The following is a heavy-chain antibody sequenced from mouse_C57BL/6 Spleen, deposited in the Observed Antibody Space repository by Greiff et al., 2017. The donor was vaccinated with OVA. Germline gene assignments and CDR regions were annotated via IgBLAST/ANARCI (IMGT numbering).Heavy chain of an antibody. D-gene: IGHD2-4*01. J-gene: IGHJ3*01. CDR1: GYSITSGYY. CDR2: ISYDGSN. Sequence: VQLKESGPGLVKPSQSLSLTCSVTGYSITSGYYWNWIRQFPGNKLEWMGYISYDGSNNYNPSLKNRISITLDTSKNQFFLKLNSVTTEDTATYYCARVGDYDGFAYWGQGTLVTVSA. CDR3: ARVGDYDGFAY. V-gene: IGHV3-6*01.